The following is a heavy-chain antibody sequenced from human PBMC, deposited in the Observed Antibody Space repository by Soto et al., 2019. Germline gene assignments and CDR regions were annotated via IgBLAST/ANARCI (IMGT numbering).Heavy chain of an antibody. J-gene: IGHJ4*02. CDR1: GFTFSYYW. CDR2: IKHDGSDK. V-gene: IGHV3-7*01. CDR3: GTPSRGGVALY. Sequence: EVQLVESGGGLVQPGGSLRLSCAASGFTFSYYWMGWVRQAPGKGLEWVATIKHDGSDKYYVDSVKGRFTISRDNAKNSLYLQMESLRTEDTALYYRGTPSRGGVALYWGQGTLVTVSS. D-gene: IGHD2-15*01.